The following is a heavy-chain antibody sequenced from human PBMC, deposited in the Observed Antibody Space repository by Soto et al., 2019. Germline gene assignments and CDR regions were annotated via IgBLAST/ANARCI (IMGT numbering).Heavy chain of an antibody. D-gene: IGHD6-13*01. CDR1: GGSISSYY. V-gene: IGHV4-59*08. J-gene: IGHJ6*03. CDR3: ARRIAAAGPDYYYYMDV. CDR2: IYYSGST. Sequence: PSETLSLTCTVSGGSISSYYWSWIRQPPGKGLEWIGYIYYSGSTNYNPSLKSRVTISVDTSKNQFSLKLSSVTAADTAVYYCARRIAAAGPDYYYYMDVWGKGTTVTVSS.